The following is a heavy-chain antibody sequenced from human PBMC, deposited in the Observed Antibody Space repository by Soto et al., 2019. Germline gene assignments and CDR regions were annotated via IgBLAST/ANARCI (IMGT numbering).Heavy chain of an antibody. J-gene: IGHJ4*02. CDR3: ARARGGSGWYDYDAADY. D-gene: IGHD6-19*01. Sequence: ASVKVSCKASGYTFTSYDINWVRQATGQGLEWMGWMNPNSGNTGYAQKFQGRVTMTRNTSISTAYMELSSLRSEDTAVYYCARARGGSGWYDYDAADYWGQGTLVTVSS. CDR1: GYTFTSYD. CDR2: MNPNSGNT. V-gene: IGHV1-8*01.